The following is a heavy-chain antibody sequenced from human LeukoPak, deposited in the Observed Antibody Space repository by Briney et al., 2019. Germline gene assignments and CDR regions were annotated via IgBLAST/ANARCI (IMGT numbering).Heavy chain of an antibody. CDR1: GFTFRTYG. CDR3: AKAGDEVRGVILYYYYYMDV. D-gene: IGHD3-10*01. Sequence: GGSLRLSCVASGFTFRTYGMSWVRQAPGKGLEWVSAISGSGGSTYYADSVKGRFTISRDNSKNTLYLQMNSLRAEDTAVYYCAKAGDEVRGVILYYYYYMDVWGKGTTVTISS. V-gene: IGHV3-23*01. CDR2: ISGSGGST. J-gene: IGHJ6*03.